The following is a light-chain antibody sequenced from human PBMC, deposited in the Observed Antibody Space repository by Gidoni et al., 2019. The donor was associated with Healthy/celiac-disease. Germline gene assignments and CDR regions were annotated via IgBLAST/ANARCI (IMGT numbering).Light chain of an antibody. CDR3: QQYNNWPPWT. V-gene: IGKV3-15*01. CDR1: QSVSSN. Sequence: EIVITQSPATLSVSPGERATLSCRASQSVSSNLAWYQQKPGQAPRSLIYGASTRATGIPARFSGSGSGTEFTLTISSLQSEDYAVYYCQQYNNWPPWTFGQGTKVEIK. J-gene: IGKJ1*01. CDR2: GAS.